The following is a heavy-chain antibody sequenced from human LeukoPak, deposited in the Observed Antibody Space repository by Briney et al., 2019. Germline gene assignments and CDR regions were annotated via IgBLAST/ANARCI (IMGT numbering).Heavy chain of an antibody. CDR2: INPNSGGT. J-gene: IGHJ4*02. CDR3: ARGQYDSSGYYFESTFTR. D-gene: IGHD3-22*01. Sequence: ASVKVSCKASGYTFTGYYLHWVRQAPGRGLEWMGRINPNSGGTNFAQKFQGRVTMTRDTSISTAYMEPSSLRSDDTAVYYCARGQYDSSGYYFESTFTRWGQGTLVTVSS. V-gene: IGHV1-2*06. CDR1: GYTFTGYY.